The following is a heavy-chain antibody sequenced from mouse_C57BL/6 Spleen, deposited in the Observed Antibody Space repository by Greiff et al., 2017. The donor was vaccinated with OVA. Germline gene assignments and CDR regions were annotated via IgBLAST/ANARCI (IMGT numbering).Heavy chain of an antibody. CDR1: GFTFSDYG. V-gene: IGHV5-17*01. Sequence: EVMLVESGGGLVKPGGSLKLSCAASGFTFSDYGMHWVRQAPEKGLEWVAYISSGSSTIYYADTVKGRFTISRDNAKNTLFLQMTSLRSEDTAMYYCARPLYGSSPSFDVWGTGTTVTVSS. D-gene: IGHD1-1*01. CDR3: ARPLYGSSPSFDV. CDR2: ISSGSSTI. J-gene: IGHJ1*03.